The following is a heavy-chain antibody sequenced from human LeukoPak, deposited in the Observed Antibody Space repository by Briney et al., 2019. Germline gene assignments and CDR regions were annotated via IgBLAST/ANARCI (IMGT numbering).Heavy chain of an antibody. CDR1: GFTFSSYA. CDR3: AKARAPIVGATTSFYYFDY. Sequence: QTGGSLRLSCAASGFTFSSYAMSWVRQAPGKGLEWVSAISGSGGSTYYADSVKGRFTISRDNSKNTLYLQMNSLRAEDTAVYYCAKARAPIVGATTSFYYFDYWGQGTLVTVSS. J-gene: IGHJ4*02. V-gene: IGHV3-23*01. D-gene: IGHD1-26*01. CDR2: ISGSGGST.